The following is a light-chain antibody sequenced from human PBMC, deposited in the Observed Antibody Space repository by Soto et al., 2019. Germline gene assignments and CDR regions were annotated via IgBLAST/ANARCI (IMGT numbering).Light chain of an antibody. CDR3: QQYNNWPPDRT. CDR2: CAS. CDR1: QSVGSN. Sequence: EIVMTQSPATLSVSPGDRATLSCRASQSVGSNLAWYQQKPGQAPRLLIYCASTRATGIPARFSGSGSGTEFTLTISSLQSEDFAIYFCQQYNNWPPDRTFGQGTKVEI. V-gene: IGKV3-15*01. J-gene: IGKJ1*01.